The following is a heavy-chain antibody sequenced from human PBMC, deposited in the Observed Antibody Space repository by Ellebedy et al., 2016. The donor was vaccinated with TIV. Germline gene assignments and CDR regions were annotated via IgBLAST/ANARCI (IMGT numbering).Heavy chain of an antibody. CDR2: ISPADSHL. V-gene: IGHV5-51*01. CDR3: ARLVSVSTHNFDY. CDR1: GYSFTNYW. J-gene: IGHJ4*02. Sequence: GESLKISCKGFGYSFTNYWIVWVRQMPGKGLEWMGVISPADSHLRSSPSFQGQVTISADKSISTAYLQWSSLKASDTAMYYCARLVSVSTHNFDYWGQGTLVTVSS. D-gene: IGHD2-2*01.